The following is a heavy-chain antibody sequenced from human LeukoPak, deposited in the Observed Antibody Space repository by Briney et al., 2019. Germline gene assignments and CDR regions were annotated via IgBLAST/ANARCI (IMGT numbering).Heavy chain of an antibody. D-gene: IGHD6-13*01. V-gene: IGHV5-51*01. CDR3: ASVYSSTSWDY. CDR1: GYSFTTYW. CDR2: IFPADSDT. Sequence: GESLKISCRASGYSFTTYWIGWVREMPGKGLEWMGVIFPADSDTRYSPSFQGQVTISADKSISTAYLQWSSLKASDTAMYYCASVYSSTSWDYWGQGTLVTVSS. J-gene: IGHJ4*02.